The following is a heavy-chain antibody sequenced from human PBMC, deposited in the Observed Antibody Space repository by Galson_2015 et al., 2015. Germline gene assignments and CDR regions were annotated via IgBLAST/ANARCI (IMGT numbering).Heavy chain of an antibody. D-gene: IGHD3-10*01. CDR2: ITSSLNT. V-gene: IGHV3-23*01. J-gene: IGHJ4*02. CDR3: LGGRVY. CDR1: GFPFDTWA. Sequence: SLRISCEASGFPFDTWAISWGRQAPGKGLEWVSSITSSLNTYYADSVKGRFTISRDNSKNALYLQMNSLRPEDTAVYQCLGGRVYWGQGILVTVSS.